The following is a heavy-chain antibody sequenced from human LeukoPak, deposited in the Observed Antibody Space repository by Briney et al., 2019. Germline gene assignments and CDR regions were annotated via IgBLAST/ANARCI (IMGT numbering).Heavy chain of an antibody. CDR2: IYSGDTT. J-gene: IGHJ3*02. CDR1: GFSVSRKY. CDR3: ARDLDDSSGYYLSNAFDI. D-gene: IGHD3-22*01. Sequence: GGSLRLSCAASGFSVSRKYMSWVRQTPGKGLEWVSLIYSGDTTYYADSVKGRFTISRDNAKNSLYLQMNSLRAEDTAVYYCARDLDDSSGYYLSNAFDIWGQGTMVTVSS. V-gene: IGHV3-53*01.